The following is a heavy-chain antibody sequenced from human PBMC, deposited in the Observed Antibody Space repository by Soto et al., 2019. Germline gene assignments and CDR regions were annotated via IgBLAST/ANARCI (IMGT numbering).Heavy chain of an antibody. CDR3: ASPVGDNWNDVGYYGMDV. V-gene: IGHV1-2*02. Sequence: VRQAPGQGLEWMGWINPNSGGTNYAQKFQGRVTMTRDTSISTAYMELSRLRSDDTAVYYCASPVGDNWNDVGYYGMDVWGQETTVTVSS. CDR2: INPNSGGT. D-gene: IGHD1-1*01. J-gene: IGHJ6*02.